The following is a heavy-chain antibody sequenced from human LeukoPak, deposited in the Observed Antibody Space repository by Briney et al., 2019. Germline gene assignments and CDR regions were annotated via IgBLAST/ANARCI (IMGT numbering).Heavy chain of an antibody. D-gene: IGHD2-15*01. Sequence: ASVKVSCKASGYTFTSYGISWVRQAPGQGLEWMGWISAYNGNTNYAQKLQGRVTMTRDTSISTAYMELSRLRSDDTAVYYCARDLTPNIVVVVAAKGSFPGVWGKGTTVTISS. V-gene: IGHV1-18*01. CDR1: GYTFTSYG. CDR3: ARDLTPNIVVVVAAKGSFPGV. CDR2: ISAYNGNT. J-gene: IGHJ6*04.